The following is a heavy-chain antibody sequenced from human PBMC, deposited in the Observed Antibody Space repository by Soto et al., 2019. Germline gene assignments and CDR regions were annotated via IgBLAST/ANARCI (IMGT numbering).Heavy chain of an antibody. CDR2: IRSKANSYAT. V-gene: IGHV3-73*02. CDR1: GFTFSGSA. CDR3: TRSLFYDYVWGSYRYTGFDY. Sequence: EVQLVESGGGLVQPGGSLKLSCAASGFTFSGSAMHWVRQASGKGLEWVGRIRSKANSYATAYAASVKGRFTISRDDSKNTAYLQMNSLKTEDTAVYYCTRSLFYDYVWGSYRYTGFDYWGQGTLVTVSS. D-gene: IGHD3-16*02. J-gene: IGHJ4*02.